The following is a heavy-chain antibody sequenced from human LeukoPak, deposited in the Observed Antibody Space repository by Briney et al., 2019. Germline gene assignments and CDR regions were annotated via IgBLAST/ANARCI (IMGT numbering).Heavy chain of an antibody. V-gene: IGHV1-69*04. CDR1: GGTFSSYA. J-gene: IGHJ4*02. CDR3: ARGHDYVWGSYRSPIHYYFDY. CDR2: IIPILGIA. D-gene: IGHD3-16*02. Sequence: GASVKVSCKASGGTFSSYAISWVRQAPGQGLEWMGRIIPILGIANYAQKFQGRVTITADKSTSTAYMEPSSLRSEDTAVYYCARGHDYVWGSYRSPIHYYFDYWGQGTLVTVSS.